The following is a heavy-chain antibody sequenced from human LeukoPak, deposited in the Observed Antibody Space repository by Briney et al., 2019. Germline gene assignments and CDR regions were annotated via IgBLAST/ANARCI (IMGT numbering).Heavy chain of an antibody. V-gene: IGHV5-51*01. CDR1: GYSFTSYW. Sequence: GESLKISCKGSGYSFTSYWIGWVRQMPGKGLEWMGIIYPGDSDTRYSPSFQGQVTISADKSISTAYLQWSSLKASDTAMYYCARKNQITFGGVIIGELSLDYWGQGTLVTVSS. D-gene: IGHD3-16*02. CDR2: IYPGDSDT. CDR3: ARKNQITFGGVIIGELSLDY. J-gene: IGHJ4*02.